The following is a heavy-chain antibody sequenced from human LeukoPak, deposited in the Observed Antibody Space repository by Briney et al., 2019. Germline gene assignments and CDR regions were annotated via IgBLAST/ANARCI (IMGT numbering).Heavy chain of an antibody. J-gene: IGHJ4*02. V-gene: IGHV3-23*01. D-gene: IGHD2-2*02. CDR2: ISGSGGST. CDR3: ARDPLVYM. Sequence: GGSLRLSCAASGFTFSVYAMSWVRQAPGKGLEWVSTISGSGGSTYYPDSVKGRFTISRDNVKNTVYLQMNSLRAEDTAVYYCARDPLVYMWGQGSLVTVSS. CDR1: GFTFSVYA.